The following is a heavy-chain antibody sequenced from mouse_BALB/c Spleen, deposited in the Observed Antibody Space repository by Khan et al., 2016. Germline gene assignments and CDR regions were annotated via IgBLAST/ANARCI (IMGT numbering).Heavy chain of an antibody. CDR1: GYTFTSYW. CDR2: INPSTGYT. J-gene: IGHJ2*01. V-gene: IGHV1-7*01. Sequence: QVQLKQSGAELAKPGASVKMSCKASGYTFTSYWMHWVKQRPGQGLEWIGYINPSTGYTEYNQKFKDKATLTADKSSSTAYMQLSSLTSEDSAVYYCASYGSSYYFDCWGQGTTLTISS. CDR3: ASYGSSYYFDC. D-gene: IGHD1-1*01.